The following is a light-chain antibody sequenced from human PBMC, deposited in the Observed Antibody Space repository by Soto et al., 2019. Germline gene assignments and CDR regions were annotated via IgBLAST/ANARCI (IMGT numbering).Light chain of an antibody. Sequence: EIVLIQSPATLSLSPGERATLSCRASQSVSSYLAWYQHKPGQAPRLLIHDASTRAIGIPTRFSGSGSGTDFTLTISSLEPEDFAVYYCQQRSNWPAFTFGQGTKLEIK. J-gene: IGKJ2*01. V-gene: IGKV3-11*01. CDR2: DAS. CDR1: QSVSSY. CDR3: QQRSNWPAFT.